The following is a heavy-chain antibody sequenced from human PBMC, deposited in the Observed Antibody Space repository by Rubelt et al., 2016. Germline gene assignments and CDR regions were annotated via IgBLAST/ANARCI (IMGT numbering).Heavy chain of an antibody. J-gene: IGHJ6*02. CDR2: ISSSSSYI. V-gene: IGHV3-21*01. CDR3: ASLRDTAMHYYYYYGMDV. D-gene: IGHD5-18*01. CDR1: GFTFSSYS. Sequence: EVQLVESGGGLVKPGGSLRLSCAASGFTFSSYSMNWVRQAPGKGLEWVSSISSSSSYIYYADSVKGRVTISRDNAKNSLYLQMNSLRAEDTAVYYCASLRDTAMHYYYYYGMDVWGQGTTVTVSS.